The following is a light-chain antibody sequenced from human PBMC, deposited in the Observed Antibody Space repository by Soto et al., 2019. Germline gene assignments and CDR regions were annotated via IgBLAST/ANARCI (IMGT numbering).Light chain of an antibody. CDR3: CSYAGSYTYV. CDR2: DVS. CDR1: CSDVGGYNY. Sequence: LTQPRSVSGSPGQSVTISCTGTCSDVGGYNYVSWYQQHPGKAPKLMIYDVSKRPSGVPDRFSGSKSGNTASLTISGLQAEDEADYYCCSYAGSYTYVFGTGTKVTVL. V-gene: IGLV2-11*01. J-gene: IGLJ1*01.